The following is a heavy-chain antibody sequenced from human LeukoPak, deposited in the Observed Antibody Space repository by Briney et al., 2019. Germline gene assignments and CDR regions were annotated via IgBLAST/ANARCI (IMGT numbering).Heavy chain of an antibody. CDR3: ARTYYYDSSGYDY. J-gene: IGHJ4*02. CDR2: ISAYNGNT. D-gene: IGHD3-22*01. Sequence: ASVKVSCKASGYTFTSYGISWVRQAPGQGLEWMGWISAYNGNTNYAQKLQGRVTMTTDTSTSTVYMELSSLRSEDTAVYYCARTYYYDSSGYDYWGQGTLVTVSS. CDR1: GYTFTSYG. V-gene: IGHV1-18*01.